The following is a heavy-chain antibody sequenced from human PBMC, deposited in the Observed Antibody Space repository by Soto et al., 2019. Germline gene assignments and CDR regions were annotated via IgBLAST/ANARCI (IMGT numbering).Heavy chain of an antibody. Sequence: GGSLRLSCAASGFTFSSYSMNWVRQAPGKGLEWVSSISSSSSYIYYADSVKGRFTISRDNAKNSLYLQMNSLRAEDTAVYYCARVDISVGATIPDDWGQGTLVTVSS. CDR2: ISSSSSYI. CDR1: GFTFSSYS. CDR3: ARVDISVGATIPDD. J-gene: IGHJ4*02. V-gene: IGHV3-21*01. D-gene: IGHD1-26*01.